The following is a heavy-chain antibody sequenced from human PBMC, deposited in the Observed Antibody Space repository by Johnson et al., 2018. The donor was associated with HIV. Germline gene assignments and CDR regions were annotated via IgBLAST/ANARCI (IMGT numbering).Heavy chain of an antibody. CDR2: IEQDGSEK. J-gene: IGHJ3*02. V-gene: IGHV3-7*05. D-gene: IGHD3-10*01. CDR1: GFTFSSYW. CDR3: ARDLGYYYGSGSYYRDAFDI. Sequence: VQLVESWGGVVQPGRSLRLSCAASGFTFSSYWMNWVRQAPGKGLEWVANIEQDGSEKYYVDSVKGRFTISRDNAKNSLYLQMNSLRAEDTAVYYCARDLGYYYGSGSYYRDAFDIWGQGTMVTVSS.